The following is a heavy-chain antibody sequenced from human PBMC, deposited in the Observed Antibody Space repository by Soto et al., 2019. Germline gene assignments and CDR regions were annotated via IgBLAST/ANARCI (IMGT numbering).Heavy chain of an antibody. CDR2: IWYDGRDS. D-gene: IGHD3-16*01. Sequence: QVQLVESGGGVVQPGGSLRLSCAASGFTFSDFGMHWVRQAPGKGPEWVAVIWYDGRDSYYADAVQGRLTISMDNFVSGGLLHTYGVIAGDAAVYFNTTSDIYFEGETSPTFRDRGRRTLVTVSS. CDR3: TTSDIYFEGETSPTFRD. V-gene: IGHV3-33*01. CDR1: GFTFSDFG. J-gene: IGHJ4*02.